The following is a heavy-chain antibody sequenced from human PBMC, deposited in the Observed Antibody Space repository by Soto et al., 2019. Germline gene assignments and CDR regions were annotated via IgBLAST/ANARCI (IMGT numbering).Heavy chain of an antibody. J-gene: IGHJ5*02. Sequence: SVKVSCKASGVTFNRQDMRWVRQAPGQGLEWMGGIIPMFGTPHYAEKFQDRVTITADESTGTAYLELSSLTSDDTAVYYCARDKATVTTYDHRFSRPQGFDPWGQGTLVTVSS. CDR1: GVTFNRQD. CDR3: ARDKATVTTYDHRFSRPQGFDP. V-gene: IGHV1-69*13. D-gene: IGHD4-17*01. CDR2: IIPMFGTP.